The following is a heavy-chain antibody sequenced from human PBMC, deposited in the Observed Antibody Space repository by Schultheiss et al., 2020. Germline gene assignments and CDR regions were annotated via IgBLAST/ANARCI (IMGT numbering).Heavy chain of an antibody. CDR2: IIPIFGTA. CDR3: ARDLVTIFGVVIRSDYYYGMDV. Sequence: SVKVSCKASGGTFSSYAISWVRQAPGQGLEWMGGIIPIFGTANYAQKFQGRVTITADESTSTAYMELSSLRSEDTAVYYCARDLVTIFGVVIRSDYYYGMDVWGQGTTVTVSS. D-gene: IGHD3-3*01. CDR1: GGTFSSYA. J-gene: IGHJ6*02. V-gene: IGHV1-69*13.